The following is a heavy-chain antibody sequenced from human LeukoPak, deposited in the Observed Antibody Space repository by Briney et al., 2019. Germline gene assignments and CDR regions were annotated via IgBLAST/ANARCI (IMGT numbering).Heavy chain of an antibody. D-gene: IGHD5-24*01. CDR2: IYSSGGNI. J-gene: IGHJ4*02. Sequence: GGSLRLSCAGSGLIFSNYAMNWVRQAPGKGLEWVSYIYSSGGNIYYADSVKGRFTISRDNAKNSLYLQMNSLRVEDTAVYYCAREGADGYNVGFDYWGQGTLVTVSS. CDR1: GLIFSNYA. V-gene: IGHV3-48*03. CDR3: AREGADGYNVGFDY.